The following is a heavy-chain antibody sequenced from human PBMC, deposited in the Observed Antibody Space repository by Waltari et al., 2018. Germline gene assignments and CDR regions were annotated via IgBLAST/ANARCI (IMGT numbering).Heavy chain of an antibody. CDR3: ARRKLGEAFDI. CDR2: TIPIFGSP. J-gene: IGHJ3*02. D-gene: IGHD3-16*01. CDR1: GRNFGRYA. V-gene: IGHV1-69*12. Sequence: QVQLVQSGAEVKKPGSSVRVSCRASGRNFGRYAITWVRQAPGQGLEWMGGTIPIFGSPMYAPKFQGRVSITADELTYTVYMELNSLRSDDTAIYYCARRKLGEAFDIWGQGTMVIVSS.